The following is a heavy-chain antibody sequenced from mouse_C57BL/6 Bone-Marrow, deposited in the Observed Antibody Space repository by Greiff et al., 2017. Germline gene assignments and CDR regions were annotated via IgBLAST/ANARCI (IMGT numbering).Heavy chain of an antibody. CDR3: GRGGIYYYSSGWYFDV. J-gene: IGHJ1*03. V-gene: IGHV14-2*01. CDR2: IDPEDGET. CDR1: GFHITDYY. D-gene: IGHD1-1*01. Sequence: VQLQQSGAELVKPGASVKLSCTASGFHITDYYMHWVKQRTEQGLEWIGRIDPEDGETKYAQKFQGKATITVDTSSNTAYLQLSSLISEDTAVYYCGRGGIYYYSSGWYFDVWGTGTTVTVSS.